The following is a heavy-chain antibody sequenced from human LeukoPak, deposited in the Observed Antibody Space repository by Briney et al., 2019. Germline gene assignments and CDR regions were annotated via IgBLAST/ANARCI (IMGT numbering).Heavy chain of an antibody. V-gene: IGHV4-38-2*02. CDR1: GYSISSGYY. J-gene: IGHJ4*02. CDR2: IYHSGST. CDR3: ARVQYCGGDCYPPPFDY. D-gene: IGHD2-21*02. Sequence: SETLSLTCTVSGYSISSGYYWGWIRQPPGKGLEWIGSIYHSGSTYYNPSLKSRVTISVDTSKNQFSLKLSSVTAADTAVYYCARVQYCGGDCYPPPFDYWGQGTLVTVSS.